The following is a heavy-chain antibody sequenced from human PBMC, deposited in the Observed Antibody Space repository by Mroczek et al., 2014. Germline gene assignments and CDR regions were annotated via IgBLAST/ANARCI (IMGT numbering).Heavy chain of an antibody. CDR2: ISYDGSNK. D-gene: IGHD6-19*01. Sequence: QVQLVQSGGGVVQPGRSLRLSCAASGFTFSSYAMHWVRQAPGKGLEWVAVISYDGSNKYYADSVKGRFTISGDNSKNTLYLQMNSLRAEDTAVYYCARSSGGVEVLFDYVGPGNPGHRLL. J-gene: IGHJ4*02. CDR3: ARSSGGVEVLFDY. CDR1: GFTFSSYA. V-gene: IGHV3-30-3*01.